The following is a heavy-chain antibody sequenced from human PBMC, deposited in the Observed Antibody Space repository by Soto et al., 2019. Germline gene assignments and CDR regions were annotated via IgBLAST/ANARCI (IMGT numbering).Heavy chain of an antibody. CDR3: ADSIFYYGMDV. CDR2: IYPGDSDT. V-gene: IGHV5-51*01. CDR1: GYTFTNYW. J-gene: IGHJ6*02. Sequence: AXESLKVSWQCFGYTFTNYWIGLVLQMPGKGPGWMGIIYPGDSDTKYNPSFQGQVTISADKSITTTYLQWSSLKASDTAIYYCADSIFYYGMDVWGQGTTVTVSS.